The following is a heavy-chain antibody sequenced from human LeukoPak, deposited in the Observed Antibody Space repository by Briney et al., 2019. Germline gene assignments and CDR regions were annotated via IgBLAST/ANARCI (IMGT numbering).Heavy chain of an antibody. V-gene: IGHV3-30*18. CDR1: GFTFSSYG. D-gene: IGHD6-19*01. J-gene: IGHJ4*02. Sequence: GGSLRLSCAASGFTFSSYGMHWVRQAPGKGLEWVAVISYDGSNKYYADSVKGRFTISRDNSKNTLYLQMNSLRAEDTAVYYCAKEGSSGWPGDYWGQGTLVTVSS. CDR3: AKEGSSGWPGDY. CDR2: ISYDGSNK.